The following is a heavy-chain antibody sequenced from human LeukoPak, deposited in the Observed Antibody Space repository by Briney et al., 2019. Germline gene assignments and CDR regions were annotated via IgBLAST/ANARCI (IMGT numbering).Heavy chain of an antibody. V-gene: IGHV4-34*01. Sequence: SETLSLTCAVYGGSFSGYYWSWIRQPPGKGLEWIGEINHSGSTNYNPSLKSRVTISVDTSKNQFSLKLSSVTAADTAVYYCARARGFGPVNWFDPWGQGTLVTVSS. D-gene: IGHD3-10*01. CDR2: INHSGST. CDR3: ARARGFGPVNWFDP. J-gene: IGHJ5*02. CDR1: GGSFSGYY.